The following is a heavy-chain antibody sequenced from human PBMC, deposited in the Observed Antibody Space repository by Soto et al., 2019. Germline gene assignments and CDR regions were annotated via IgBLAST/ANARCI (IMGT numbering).Heavy chain of an antibody. D-gene: IGHD2-21*02. CDR1: GFTFSSYA. CDR2: ISGSGGST. V-gene: IGHV3-23*01. J-gene: IGHJ4*02. Sequence: SGGSLRLSCAASGFTFSSYAMSWVRQAPGKGLEWVSAISGSGGSTYYADSVKGRFTISRDNSKNTLYLQMNSLRAEDTAVYYCAKDVVVTKAHYFDYWGQGTLVTVSS. CDR3: AKDVVVTKAHYFDY.